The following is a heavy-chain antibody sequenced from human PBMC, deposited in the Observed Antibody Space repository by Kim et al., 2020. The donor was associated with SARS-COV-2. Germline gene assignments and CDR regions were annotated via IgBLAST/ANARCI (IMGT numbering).Heavy chain of an antibody. CDR2: INTNTGNP. CDR1: GYTFTSYA. D-gene: IGHD3-3*01. CDR3: ASTFWSGYTNWFDP. V-gene: IGHV7-4-1*02. Sequence: ASVKVSCKASGYTFTSYAMNWVRQAPGQGLEWMGWINTNTGNPTYAQGFTGRFVFSLDTSVSTAYLQISSLKAEDTAGYYCASTFWSGYTNWFDPWGQGTLVTVPS. J-gene: IGHJ5*02.